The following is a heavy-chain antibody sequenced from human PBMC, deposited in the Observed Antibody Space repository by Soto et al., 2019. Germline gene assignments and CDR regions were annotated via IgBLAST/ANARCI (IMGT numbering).Heavy chain of an antibody. D-gene: IGHD3-9*01. J-gene: IGHJ6*03. CDR1: GFTFSSYS. Sequence: EVQLVESGGGLVKPGGSPRLSCAASGFTFSSYSMNWVRQAPGKGLEWVSSISSSSSYIYYADSVKGRFTISRDNAKNSLYLQMNSLRAEDTAVYYCARDPQYYDILSGYSNYYYYYMDVWGKGTTVTVSS. V-gene: IGHV3-21*01. CDR2: ISSSSSYI. CDR3: ARDPQYYDILSGYSNYYYYYMDV.